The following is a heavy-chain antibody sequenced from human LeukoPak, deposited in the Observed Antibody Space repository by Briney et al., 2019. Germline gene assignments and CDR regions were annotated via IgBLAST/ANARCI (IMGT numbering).Heavy chain of an antibody. J-gene: IGHJ4*02. CDR2: ISYDGSNK. CDR1: GFTFSSYA. Sequence: PPGGSLRLSCAASGFTFSSYAMHWVRQAPGKGLEWVAVISYDGSNKYYADSVKGRFTISRDNSKNTLYLQMNSLRAEDTAVYYCARDLRAGRVAGHPHYWGQGTLVTVSS. CDR3: ARDLRAGRVAGHPHY. D-gene: IGHD6-19*01. V-gene: IGHV3-30*04.